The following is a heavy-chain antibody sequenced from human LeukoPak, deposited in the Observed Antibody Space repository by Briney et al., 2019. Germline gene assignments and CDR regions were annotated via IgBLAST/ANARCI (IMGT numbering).Heavy chain of an antibody. CDR1: GVTFSSFA. V-gene: IGHV3-30*04. Sequence: GRSLRLSCAASGVTFSSFAMHWVRQAPGKGLEWVAVISYDGSNKYYADSVKGQFTISRDNSKNTLYLQMNSLRAEDTAVYYCASTRPYSSGWRLGYWGQGTLVTVSS. CDR3: ASTRPYSSGWRLGY. D-gene: IGHD6-19*01. J-gene: IGHJ4*02. CDR2: ISYDGSNK.